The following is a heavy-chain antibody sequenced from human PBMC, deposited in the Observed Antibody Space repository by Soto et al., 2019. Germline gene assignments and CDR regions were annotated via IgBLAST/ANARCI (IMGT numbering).Heavy chain of an antibody. CDR1: GYTFTNYY. CDR3: ARGPAHFDY. Sequence: GASVKVSCKASGYTFTNYYVHWVRQAPGQGLEWMGIINPSGGSPTYAQKFQGRVTMTSDTSTSTVYMELSSLRSEDTAVYYCARGPAHFDYWGQGTLVTVSS. J-gene: IGHJ4*02. V-gene: IGHV1-46*01. CDR2: INPSGGSP.